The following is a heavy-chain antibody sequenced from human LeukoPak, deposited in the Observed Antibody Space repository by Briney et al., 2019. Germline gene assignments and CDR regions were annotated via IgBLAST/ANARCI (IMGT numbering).Heavy chain of an antibody. CDR3: ARDGEVGATAAKYYYGMDV. J-gene: IGHJ6*02. CDR1: GLTVSSNY. CDR2: FYSGGNT. V-gene: IGHV3-53*01. D-gene: IGHD1-26*01. Sequence: PGGSLTLSCAASGLTVSSNYVNWLRQAPGEGLEWVSDFYSGGNTYYADSVKGRFTISRDNSKNTVYLQMNSLRAEDTAVYYCARDGEVGATAAKYYYGMDVWGQGTTVTVSS.